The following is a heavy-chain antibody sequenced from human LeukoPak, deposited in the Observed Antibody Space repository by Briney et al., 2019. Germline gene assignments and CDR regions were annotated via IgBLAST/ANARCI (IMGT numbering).Heavy chain of an antibody. CDR1: GFTFSDHY. CDR3: ASGYCSGVSCYSGVGNY. Sequence: GGSLRLSCAASGFTFSDHYMDWVRQAPGKGPEWVGRIRNKANSYAIDYAASVRGRFTISRDDSKNSLFLQMNSLKTEDTAVYYCASGYCSGVSCYSGVGNYWGQGTLVSVSS. V-gene: IGHV3-72*01. J-gene: IGHJ4*02. D-gene: IGHD2-15*01. CDR2: IRNKANSYAI.